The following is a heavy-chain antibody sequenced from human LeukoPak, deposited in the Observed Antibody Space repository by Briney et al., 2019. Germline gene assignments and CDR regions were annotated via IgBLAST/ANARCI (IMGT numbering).Heavy chain of an antibody. D-gene: IGHD4-11*01. CDR3: AKKDSTYGGFDY. J-gene: IGHJ4*02. CDR2: IYHSGST. CDR1: GGSISSNNW. Sequence: SGTLSLTCAVSGGSISSNNWWSWVRQPPGKGLEWIGEIYHSGSTTYNPSLKSRVTISVDKSKNQFSLELSSVAAADTAVYFCAKKDSTYGGFDYGGRETLVTV. V-gene: IGHV4-4*02.